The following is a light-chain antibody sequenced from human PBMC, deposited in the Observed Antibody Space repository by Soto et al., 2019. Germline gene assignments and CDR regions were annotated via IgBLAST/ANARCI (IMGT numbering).Light chain of an antibody. J-gene: IGKJ4*01. CDR1: QSIVNW. V-gene: IGKV1-5*03. CDR2: RAS. CDR3: HRYDSDIT. Sequence: DIQLTQSPSTLSASVGDRVTITCRASQSIVNWLAWYQQKPGKPPKLLIFRASNLESGVPSRFSGSGNGKEFTLSITSLQPDDFATYYCHRYDSDITFGGGTKVEIK.